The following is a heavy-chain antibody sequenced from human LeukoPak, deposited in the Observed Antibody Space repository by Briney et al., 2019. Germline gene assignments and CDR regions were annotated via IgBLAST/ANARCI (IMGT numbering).Heavy chain of an antibody. J-gene: IGHJ4*02. Sequence: GGSLRLSCSASGFPFSSYAMHWVRQAPGKGLEYVSAISDSGGSTYYADSVKGRFTISRDNSKNTLYLQMNSLRAEDTAVYYCAREGQSTAFDYWGQGTLVTVSS. V-gene: IGHV3-64*04. D-gene: IGHD5-18*01. CDR1: GFPFSSYA. CDR3: AREGQSTAFDY. CDR2: ISDSGGST.